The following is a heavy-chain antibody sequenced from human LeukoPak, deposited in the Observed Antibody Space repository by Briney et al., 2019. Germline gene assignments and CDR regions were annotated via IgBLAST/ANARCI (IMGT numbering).Heavy chain of an antibody. CDR1: GYTFTGYY. D-gene: IGHD1-26*01. Sequence: ASVKVSCKASGYTFTGYYMHWARQAPGQGLEWMGWINPNSGGTNYAQKFQGRVTMTRDTSISTAYMELSRLRSDDTAVYYCARSGYSGSPRDDNYWGQGTLVTVSS. J-gene: IGHJ4*02. V-gene: IGHV1-2*02. CDR3: ARSGYSGSPRDDNY. CDR2: INPNSGGT.